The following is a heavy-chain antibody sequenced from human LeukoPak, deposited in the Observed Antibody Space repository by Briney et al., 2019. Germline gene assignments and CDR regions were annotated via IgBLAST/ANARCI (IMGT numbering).Heavy chain of an antibody. CDR2: IRSKAYGGTT. J-gene: IGHJ6*03. D-gene: IGHD3-22*01. CDR3: TRNSSGYSYGYYYMDV. Sequence: GGSLRLSCTASGFTFGDYAMSCVRQAPGKGLEWVGFIRSKAYGGTTEYAASVKGRFTISRDDSKSIAYLQMNSLKTEDTAVYYCTRNSSGYSYGYYYMDVWGKGTTVTVSS. V-gene: IGHV3-49*04. CDR1: GFTFGDYA.